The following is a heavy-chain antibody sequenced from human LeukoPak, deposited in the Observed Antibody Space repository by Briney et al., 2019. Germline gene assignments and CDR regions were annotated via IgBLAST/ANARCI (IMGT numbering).Heavy chain of an antibody. V-gene: IGHV3-30*18. CDR3: AKDRLATALNWFDP. CDR2: ISYDGSNK. CDR1: GFTFSSYG. J-gene: IGHJ5*02. D-gene: IGHD2-21*02. Sequence: PGGSLRLSCAASGFTFSSYGMHWVRQAPGKGLEWVAVISYDGSNKYYADSVKGRFTISRDNSKNTLYLQMNSLRAEDTAVYYCAKDRLATALNWFDPWGQGTLVTVSS.